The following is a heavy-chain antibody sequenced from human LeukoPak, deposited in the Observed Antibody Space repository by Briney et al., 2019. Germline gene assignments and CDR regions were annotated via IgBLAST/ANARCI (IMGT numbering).Heavy chain of an antibody. V-gene: IGHV3-7*01. D-gene: IGHD1-26*01. CDR1: GFTFSSHW. Sequence: GALRLSCAGSGFTFSSHWMTWVRQTPGKGLEWVASIKHDGSEKNYVDSVKGRFTISRDNAKNSLYVEMNNLRGEDTAVYYCARYLVGATSAYFDYWGQGTLVTVSS. J-gene: IGHJ4*02. CDR2: IKHDGSEK. CDR3: ARYLVGATSAYFDY.